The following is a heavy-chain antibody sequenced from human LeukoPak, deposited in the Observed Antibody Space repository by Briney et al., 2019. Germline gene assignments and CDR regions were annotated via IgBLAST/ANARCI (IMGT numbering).Heavy chain of an antibody. Sequence: GGSLRLSCPVSGFTFSSYAMSWVRQAPGKGLEWVGRIKSKTDGGTTDYAAPVKGRFTISRDDSKNTLYLQMNSLKTEDTAVYYCTTDHPGGHWGQGTLVTVSS. V-gene: IGHV3-15*01. CDR2: IKSKTDGGTT. D-gene: IGHD3-16*01. J-gene: IGHJ4*02. CDR3: TTDHPGGH. CDR1: GFTFSSYA.